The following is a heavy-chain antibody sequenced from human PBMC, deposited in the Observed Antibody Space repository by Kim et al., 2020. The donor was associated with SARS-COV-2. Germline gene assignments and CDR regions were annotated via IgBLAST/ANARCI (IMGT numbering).Heavy chain of an antibody. J-gene: IGHJ4*02. V-gene: IGHV3-21*01. CDR1: GFTFSDYS. CDR3: ARSRRGFSYGKIDY. Sequence: GGSLRLSCAASGFTFSDYSMNWVRQAPGKGLEWVSSITDRKTYVYYVDSVKGRFTISRDNARNSLSLQMSSLRADDTAVYYCARSRRGFSYGKIDYWGQ. CDR2: ITDRKTYV. D-gene: IGHD5-18*01.